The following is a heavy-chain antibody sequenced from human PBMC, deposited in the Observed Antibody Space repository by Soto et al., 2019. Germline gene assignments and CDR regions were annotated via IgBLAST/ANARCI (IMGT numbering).Heavy chain of an antibody. CDR2: ITSSSSYT. D-gene: IGHD3-9*01. V-gene: IGHV3-11*05. CDR3: AKDPYYDILTGWFDY. CDR1: GFTFSDYY. Sequence: GGSLRLSCAASGFTFSDYYMSWIRQAPGKGLEWVSYITSSSSYTNYADSVKGRFTISRDNAKNSLYLQMNSLRAEDTAVYYCAKDPYYDILTGWFDYWGQGTLVTVSS. J-gene: IGHJ4*02.